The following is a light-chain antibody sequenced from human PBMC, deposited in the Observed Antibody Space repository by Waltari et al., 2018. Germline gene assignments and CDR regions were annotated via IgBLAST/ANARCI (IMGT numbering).Light chain of an antibody. V-gene: IGKV4-1*01. CDR3: QQYYSTPLT. CDR2: SAS. Sequence: DIVMTQSPDSLAVSLGERATVNGKSSQSVLYSAKNKNYLAWYQQKPGQPPELLIHSASSRESGVPDRFSGSWSGTDLTLTISSLQAEDVAVYYCQQYYSTPLTFGGGTKVEIK. J-gene: IGKJ4*01. CDR1: QSVLYSAKNKNY.